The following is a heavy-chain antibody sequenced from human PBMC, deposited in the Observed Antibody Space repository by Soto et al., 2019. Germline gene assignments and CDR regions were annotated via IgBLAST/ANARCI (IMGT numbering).Heavy chain of an antibody. CDR2: IIPIFGTA. D-gene: IGHD5-18*01. Sequence: SVKVSCKASGGTFSSYAISWVRQAPGQGLEWMGGIIPIFGTANYAQKFQGRVTITADKSTSTAYMELSSLRSEDTAVYYCARERYSYTTGGMDVWGQGTTVTVSS. V-gene: IGHV1-69*06. J-gene: IGHJ6*02. CDR1: GGTFSSYA. CDR3: ARERYSYTTGGMDV.